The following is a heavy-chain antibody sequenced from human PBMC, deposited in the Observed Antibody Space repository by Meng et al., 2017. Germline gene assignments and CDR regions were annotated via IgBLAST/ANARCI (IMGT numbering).Heavy chain of an antibody. CDR2: ISDYCCNE. V-gene: IGHV3-33*05. J-gene: IGHJ4*02. D-gene: IGHD1-7*01. Sequence: GLEWMAVISDYCCNEDYADSVKGRFTISRDNAKNSLYLQMNSLRAEDTAVYYCARSGGNYYIDYWGQGTLVTVSS. CDR3: ARSGGNYYIDY.